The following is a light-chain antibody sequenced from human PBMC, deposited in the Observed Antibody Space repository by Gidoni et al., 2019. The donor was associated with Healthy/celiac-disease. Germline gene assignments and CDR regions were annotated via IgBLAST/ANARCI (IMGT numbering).Light chain of an antibody. CDR2: DVS. V-gene: IGLV2-14*01. J-gene: IGLJ2*01. CDR3: SSYTSSSTLDVV. CDR1: SSDVGGYNY. Sequence: QSALTQPASVSGSPGQSITISCTGTSSDVGGYNYVSWSQQHPGKAPKLMIYDVSNRPPGVSNRFSGSKSGNTASLTISGLQAEDEADYYCSSYTSSSTLDVVFGGGTKLTVL.